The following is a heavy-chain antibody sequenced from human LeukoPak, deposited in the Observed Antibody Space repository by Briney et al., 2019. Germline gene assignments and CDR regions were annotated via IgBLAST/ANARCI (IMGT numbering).Heavy chain of an antibody. V-gene: IGHV3-74*01. CDR3: ARRNPELGKSYDY. Sequence: PGGSLRLSCAASGFTFSSYWMHWVCQTPGKGLLWVSCISGDGTTTYADSVKGRFTISRDNAKNTLFLQMNSLRAEDTAVYYCARRNPELGKSYDYWGRGTLVTVSS. CDR1: GFTFSSYW. D-gene: IGHD7-27*01. CDR2: ISGDGTTT. J-gene: IGHJ4*02.